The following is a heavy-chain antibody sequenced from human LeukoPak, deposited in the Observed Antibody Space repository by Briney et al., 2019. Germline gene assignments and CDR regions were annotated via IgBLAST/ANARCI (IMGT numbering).Heavy chain of an antibody. D-gene: IGHD4-11*01. V-gene: IGHV4-34*01. CDR3: ARDTGAVNFDY. CDR1: GGSFSGYY. Sequence: SETLSLTCAVYGGSFSGYYWSWIRQPPGKGLEWIGEINHTGSTSYNPSLKSRVTISLDTSKNQFSLKLSSVTAADTAVYYCARDTGAVNFDYWGQGTLVTVSS. CDR2: INHTGST. J-gene: IGHJ4*02.